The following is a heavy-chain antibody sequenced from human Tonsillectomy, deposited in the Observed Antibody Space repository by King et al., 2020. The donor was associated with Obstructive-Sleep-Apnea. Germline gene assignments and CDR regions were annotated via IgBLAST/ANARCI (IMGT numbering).Heavy chain of an antibody. J-gene: IGHJ4*02. CDR2: VSYGGGT. V-gene: IGHV4-39*02. CDR1: GGSISNSRYY. Sequence: MQLQESGPGLVKPSETLSLTCTVSGGSISNSRYYWGWVRQAPGKGLEWIGSVSYGGGTYYNPSLNSRVTISFDTSKNQRSLKVNSLTASDTAVYYCVRDNWNDDVNFDYWGQGNLVTVSS. D-gene: IGHD1-20*01. CDR3: VRDNWNDDVNFDY.